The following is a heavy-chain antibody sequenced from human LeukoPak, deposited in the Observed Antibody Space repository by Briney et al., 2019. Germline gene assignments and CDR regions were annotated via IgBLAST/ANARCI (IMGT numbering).Heavy chain of an antibody. V-gene: IGHV1-69*04. J-gene: IGHJ6*02. CDR1: GGTFSSYA. Sequence: SVKVSCKASGGTFSSYAISWVRQAPGQGLKWMGRIIPILGIANYAQKFQGRVTITADKSTSTAYMELSSLRSEDTAVYYCARVQRSMSYYGMDVWGQGTTVTVSS. D-gene: IGHD2-8*01. CDR3: ARVQRSMSYYGMDV. CDR2: IIPILGIA.